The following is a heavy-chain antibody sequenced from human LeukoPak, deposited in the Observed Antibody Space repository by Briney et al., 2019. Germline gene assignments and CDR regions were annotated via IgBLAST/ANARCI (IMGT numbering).Heavy chain of an antibody. D-gene: IGHD2-15*01. V-gene: IGHV4-34*01. J-gene: IGHJ5*02. CDR3: ARGGIVVVVAATWRWFDP. Sequence: PSETLSLTCAVYGGSSSGYYWSWIRQPPGKGLEWIGEINHSGSTNYNPSLKSRVTISVDTSKNQFSLKLSSVTAADTAVYYCARGGIVVVVAATWRWFDPWGQGTLVTVSS. CDR2: INHSGST. CDR1: GGSSSGYY.